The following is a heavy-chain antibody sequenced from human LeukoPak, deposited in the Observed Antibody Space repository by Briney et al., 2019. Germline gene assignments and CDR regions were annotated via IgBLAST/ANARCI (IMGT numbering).Heavy chain of an antibody. CDR3: ARDPYSSGWYESDY. V-gene: IGHV1-3*01. J-gene: IGHJ4*02. CDR1: GYTFTSYA. Sequence: GGSVKVSCKASGYTFTSYATHWVRQAPGQRLEWMGWINAGNGNTKYSQKFQGRVTITRDTSASTAYMELSSLRSEDTAVYYCARDPYSSGWYESDYWGQGTLVTVSS. D-gene: IGHD6-19*01. CDR2: INAGNGNT.